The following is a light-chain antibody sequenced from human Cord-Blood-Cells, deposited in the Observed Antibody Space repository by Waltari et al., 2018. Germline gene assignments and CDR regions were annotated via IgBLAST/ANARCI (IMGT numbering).Light chain of an antibody. CDR3: CSYAGSSTWV. CDR1: SSDVGSYNL. V-gene: IGLV2-23*01. Sequence: QSALTQPASVSGSPGQSSTISCTGTSSDVGSYNLVSWYQQHPGKAPKLMIYEGSKRPSGVSNRFSGSKSGHTASLTISGLQAEDEADYYCCSYAGSSTWVFGGGTKLTVL. CDR2: EGS. J-gene: IGLJ3*02.